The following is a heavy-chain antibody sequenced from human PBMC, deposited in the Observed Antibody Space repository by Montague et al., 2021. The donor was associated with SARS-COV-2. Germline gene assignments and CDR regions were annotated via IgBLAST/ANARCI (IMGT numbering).Heavy chain of an antibody. J-gene: IGHJ4*02. Sequence: SETLSLTCDVYGGSISSYYWSWIRQPAGKGLEWIGLIYTSGSTNYNPSLRSRVTLSVDTSKNQFSLKLSSVTAADTAVYYCARDRVCLGSSRRSTVAWYFDYWGQGTLVTVSS. V-gene: IGHV4-4*07. CDR2: IYTSGST. CDR3: ARDRVCLGSSRRSTVAWYFDY. D-gene: IGHD2-2*01. CDR1: GGSISSYY.